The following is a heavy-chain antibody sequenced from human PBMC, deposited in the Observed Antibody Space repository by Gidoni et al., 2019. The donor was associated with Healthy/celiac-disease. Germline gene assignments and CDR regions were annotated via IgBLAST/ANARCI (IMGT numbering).Heavy chain of an antibody. Sequence: VSYISSSGSTIYYADSVKGRFTISRDNAKNSLYLQMNSLRAEDTAVYYCARDDWAENYYYYGMDVWGQGTTVTVSS. J-gene: IGHJ6*02. V-gene: IGHV3-11*01. D-gene: IGHD2-21*01. CDR3: ARDDWAENYYYYGMDV. CDR2: ISSSGSTI.